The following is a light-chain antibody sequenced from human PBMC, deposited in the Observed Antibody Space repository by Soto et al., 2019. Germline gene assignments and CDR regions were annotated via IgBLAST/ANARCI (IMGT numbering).Light chain of an antibody. CDR2: GAS. CDR3: QQYNNWPRT. Sequence: EIVVTQSAATLSVSPGKRATLSCRRSRSVSSNLAGYQQQTAQAPSVLIYGASTRVTGIAARFSGSGSGTEFTITISSLQSEEFVVYYCQQYNNWPRTFGQGTKVDIK. CDR1: RSVSSN. V-gene: IGKV3-15*01. J-gene: IGKJ1*01.